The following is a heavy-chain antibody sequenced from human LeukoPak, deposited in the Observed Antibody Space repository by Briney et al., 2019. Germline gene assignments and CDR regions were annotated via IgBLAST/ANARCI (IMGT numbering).Heavy chain of an antibody. D-gene: IGHD3-22*01. CDR1: GYTFTSYY. J-gene: IGHJ5*02. Sequence: ASVKVSCKASGYTFTSYYMHWVRQAPGQGLEWMGIINPSGGSTSYAQKFQGRVTMTRDMSTSTVYMELSSLRSEDTAVYYCARESRAMIVLDPWGQGTLVTVSS. V-gene: IGHV1-46*01. CDR2: INPSGGST. CDR3: ARESRAMIVLDP.